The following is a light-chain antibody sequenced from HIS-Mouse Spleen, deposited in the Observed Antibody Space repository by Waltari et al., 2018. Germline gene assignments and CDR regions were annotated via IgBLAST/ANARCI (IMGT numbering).Light chain of an antibody. CDR3: CSYAGSSTWV. CDR1: SIDVGSYNL. J-gene: IGLJ3*02. Sequence: QSALTQPASVSGSPGQSITIPCTGTSIDVGSYNLVSWYQQHPGKAPKLMIYEGSKRPSGVSNRFSGSKSGNTASLTISGLQAEDEADYYCCSYAGSSTWVFGGGTKLTVL. V-gene: IGLV2-23*01. CDR2: EGS.